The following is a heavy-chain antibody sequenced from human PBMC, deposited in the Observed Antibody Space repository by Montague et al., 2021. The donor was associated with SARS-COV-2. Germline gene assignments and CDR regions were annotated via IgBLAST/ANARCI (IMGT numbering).Heavy chain of an antibody. D-gene: IGHD3-10*01. Sequence: SETLSLTCTRLVWWNSGADRKCTRLHPSHDSGSYAVFCIYKNGSTNYNPSLKSRVTISVDTSKNQFSLKLSSVTAADTAVYYCAGDLAPYYGSGSYYNPIDAMDIWGQGKMVTVPS. V-gene: IGHV4-4*08. CDR1: VWWNSGAD. CDR3: AGDLAPYYGSGSYYNPIDAMDI. J-gene: IGHJ3*02. CDR2: CIYKNGST.